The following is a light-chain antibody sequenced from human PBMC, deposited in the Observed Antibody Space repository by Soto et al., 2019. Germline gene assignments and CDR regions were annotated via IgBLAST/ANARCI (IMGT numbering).Light chain of an antibody. CDR2: DNT. J-gene: IGLJ2*01. CDR3: QSYDNTLSGA. Sequence: QSVLTQPPSVSGAPGQRVTISCTGDSSNIGAGYDVHWYQQLPGTAPKLLIYDNTNRPSGIPDRFSGSKSGTSASLAITGLQAEDEAGYYCQSYDNTLSGAFGGGTKVTVL. V-gene: IGLV1-40*01. CDR1: SSNIGAGYD.